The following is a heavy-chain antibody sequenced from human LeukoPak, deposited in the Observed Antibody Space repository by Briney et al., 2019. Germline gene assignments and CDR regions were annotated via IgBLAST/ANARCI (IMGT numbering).Heavy chain of an antibody. CDR1: GFSIRTYW. CDR2: IRYDGSNK. J-gene: IGHJ4*02. Sequence: GGSLRLSCAASGFSIRTYWMSWVRQAPGKGLEWVAFIRYDGSNKYCADSVKGRFTISRDNSKNTLYLQMNSLRAGDTAVYYCAKDPKARRQSIAAAGIDYWGQGTLVTVSS. D-gene: IGHD6-13*01. V-gene: IGHV3-30*02. CDR3: AKDPKARRQSIAAAGIDY.